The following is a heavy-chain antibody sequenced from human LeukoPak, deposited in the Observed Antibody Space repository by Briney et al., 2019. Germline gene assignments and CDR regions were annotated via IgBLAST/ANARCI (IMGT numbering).Heavy chain of an antibody. D-gene: IGHD3-10*01. J-gene: IGHJ4*02. CDR3: ARVSYGPGSYYSDY. V-gene: IGHV1-18*01. CDR1: GYTFTSYG. Sequence: ASVKVSCKASGYTFTSYGISWVRQAPGQGLEWMGWISAYNGNTNYAQKLQGRVTMTTDTSTSTAYMELRSLRSDDTAVYYCARVSYGPGSYYSDYWGQGTLVTVSS. CDR2: ISAYNGNT.